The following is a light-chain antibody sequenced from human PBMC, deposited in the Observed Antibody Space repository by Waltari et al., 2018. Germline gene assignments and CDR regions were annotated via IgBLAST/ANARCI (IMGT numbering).Light chain of an antibody. Sequence: EIVMTQSPATLSVYPGERATLSCRASQSVSSNLAWYQQKPGQAPRLLIYTASTRATGIPSRFSGSGSGTEFTLTISSLQSEDFAVYYCQQYNNWPPWTFGQGTKVE. CDR1: QSVSSN. CDR2: TAS. J-gene: IGKJ1*01. V-gene: IGKV3-15*01. CDR3: QQYNNWPPWT.